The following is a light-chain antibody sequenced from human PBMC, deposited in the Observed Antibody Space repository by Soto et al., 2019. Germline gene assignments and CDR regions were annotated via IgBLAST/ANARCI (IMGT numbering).Light chain of an antibody. Sequence: EMVLTQSPGTLSLSPGERATLSCRASHSVSSSYLACYQQKPGQAPRLLIYGASSRATGIPDRFRGSGSGTDFTLTISRLEPEDFAVYYCQQYGSSPPYTFGQGTKLEIK. CDR3: QQYGSSPPYT. CDR2: GAS. V-gene: IGKV3-20*01. CDR1: HSVSSSY. J-gene: IGKJ2*01.